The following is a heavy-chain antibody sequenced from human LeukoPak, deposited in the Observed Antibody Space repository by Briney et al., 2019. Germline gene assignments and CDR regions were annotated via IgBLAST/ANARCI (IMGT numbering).Heavy chain of an antibody. J-gene: IGHJ4*02. D-gene: IGHD6-19*01. V-gene: IGHV1-2*02. CDR1: GYTFTGYY. CDR3: ARVQFTDY. Sequence: ASVKVSCKASGYTFTGYYMHWVRQAPGQGLEWMGWINPNSGGAYYAQKFQGRVTMTRDSSISTAYMELSRLRSDDTAVYYCARVQFTDYGGQGTLVTVSS. CDR2: INPNSGGA.